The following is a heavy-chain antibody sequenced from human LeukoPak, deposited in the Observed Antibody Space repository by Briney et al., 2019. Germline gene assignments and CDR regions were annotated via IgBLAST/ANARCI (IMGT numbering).Heavy chain of an antibody. D-gene: IGHD3-10*01. CDR2: VYSGGAT. V-gene: IGHV3-53*01. J-gene: IGHJ4*02. CDR1: GLFFSTNW. CDR3: ARAGGQFYYGSGTTGGYFDY. Sequence: PGGSLTLSCAASGLFFSTNWMRWVRQAPGEGLEGGSDVYSGGATYYPDSVEGRFTIYRDISNTIVYPQMNSLKAEDTAVYYCARAGGQFYYGSGTTGGYFDYWGQGTLVTVSS.